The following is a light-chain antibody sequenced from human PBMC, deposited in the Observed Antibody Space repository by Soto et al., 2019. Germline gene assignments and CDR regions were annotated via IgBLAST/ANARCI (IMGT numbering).Light chain of an antibody. CDR3: CSYAGDYNWV. CDR2: DVS. Sequence: QSALTQPHSVSGSPGQSVTISCTGTISDVGGHNYVSWYQQHPGKAPKLMLYDVSKRPSGVPDRFSASKSGNKASLIISGLQAEDEADYYCCSYAGDYNWVFGGGTTLTVL. V-gene: IGLV2-11*01. J-gene: IGLJ3*02. CDR1: ISDVGGHNY.